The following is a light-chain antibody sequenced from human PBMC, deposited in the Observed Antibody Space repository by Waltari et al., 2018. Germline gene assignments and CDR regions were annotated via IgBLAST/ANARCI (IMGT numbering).Light chain of an antibody. Sequence: SYVLTQPPSVSVAPRRTASITCGGNDILSQSVHWYQQRPGQAPVLVVYDDSGRPSGIPERFSGSNSANTATLTIRRVEAGDEADYYCQVWDRNSAVVFGGGTKLTVL. CDR1: DILSQS. CDR3: QVWDRNSAVV. V-gene: IGLV3-21*03. J-gene: IGLJ2*01. CDR2: DDS.